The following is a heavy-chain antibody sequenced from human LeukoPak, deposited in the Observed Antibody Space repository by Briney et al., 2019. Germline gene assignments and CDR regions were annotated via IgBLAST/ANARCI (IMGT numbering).Heavy chain of an antibody. V-gene: IGHV4-39*01. Sequence: ASAALSLTCTVSGGSISSTTYYWAWIRQPPGMGLEWIGSVYYGETTYYNPSLESRVTISVDTSKNQFSLRLNSVTAADTAVYYCARHEASYFYYYMDVWAQGPRSSSP. CDR2: VYYGETT. CDR1: GGSISSTTYY. J-gene: IGHJ6*03. CDR3: ARHEASYFYYYMDV.